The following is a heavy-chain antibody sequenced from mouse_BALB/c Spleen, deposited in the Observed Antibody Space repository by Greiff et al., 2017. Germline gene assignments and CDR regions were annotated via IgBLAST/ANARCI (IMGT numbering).Heavy chain of an antibody. Sequence: EVKLLESGPGLVKPSQSLSLTCSVTGYSITSGYYWNWIRQFPGNKLEWMGYISYDGSNNYNPSLKNRISITRDTSKNQFFLKLNSVTTEDTATYYCARDGGNYPFDYWGQGTTLTVSS. V-gene: IGHV3-6*02. CDR2: ISYDGSN. CDR1: GYSITSGYY. J-gene: IGHJ2*01. CDR3: ARDGGNYPFDY. D-gene: IGHD2-1*01.